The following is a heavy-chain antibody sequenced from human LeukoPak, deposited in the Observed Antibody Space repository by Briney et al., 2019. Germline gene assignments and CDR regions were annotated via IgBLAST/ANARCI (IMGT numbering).Heavy chain of an antibody. V-gene: IGHV4-59*12. J-gene: IGHJ4*02. CDR1: GASISSYY. CDR3: ARNKRYLDWVTDY. Sequence: SETLSLTCAVSGASISSYYWSWIRQPPGKGLEWIASRHYRGTTNYNPSLESRVTISVDTSKNQFSLKLSSVTAADTAVYYCARNKRYLDWVTDYWGQGTLVTVSS. D-gene: IGHD3-9*01. CDR2: RHYRGTT.